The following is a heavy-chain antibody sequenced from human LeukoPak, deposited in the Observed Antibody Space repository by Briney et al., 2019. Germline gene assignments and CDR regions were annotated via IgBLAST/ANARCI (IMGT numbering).Heavy chain of an antibody. Sequence: GGSLRLSCAASGFTFSSYAMSWVRQAPGKGLEWVSAISGSGGSTYYADSVKGRFTISRDNSKNTLYLQMNSLRAEDTAVYYCANGEERFSLLWLDPYFQHWGQGTLVTVSS. CDR3: ANGEERFSLLWLDPYFQH. CDR2: ISGSGGST. CDR1: GFTFSSYA. J-gene: IGHJ1*01. V-gene: IGHV3-23*01. D-gene: IGHD3-10*01.